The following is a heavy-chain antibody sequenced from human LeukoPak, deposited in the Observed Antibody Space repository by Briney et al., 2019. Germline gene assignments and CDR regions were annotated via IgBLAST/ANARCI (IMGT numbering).Heavy chain of an antibody. D-gene: IGHD6-19*01. CDR3: AKDRIAVAGTQDY. CDR1: GFTFSDYY. Sequence: GGSLRLSCAASGFTFSDYYMTWIRQAPGKGLEWVAFIRYDGSNKYYADSVKGRFTISRDNSKNTLYLQMNSLRAEDTAVYYCAKDRIAVAGTQDYWGQGTLVTVSS. CDR2: IRYDGSNK. J-gene: IGHJ4*02. V-gene: IGHV3-30*02.